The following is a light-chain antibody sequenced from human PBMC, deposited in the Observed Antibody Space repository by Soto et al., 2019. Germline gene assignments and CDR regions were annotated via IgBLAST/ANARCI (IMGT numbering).Light chain of an antibody. CDR1: QSVSNNY. CDR2: GAS. Sequence: EMFLTQSPGTLSLSPGERATLSCRSSQSVSNNYLAWYQQKPGQAPRLLIYGASNRATGIPDRFSGSGSGTDFTLTISRLEPEDFVVYHCQQYGDLPPTFGQGTKVDIK. J-gene: IGKJ1*01. CDR3: QQYGDLPPT. V-gene: IGKV3-20*01.